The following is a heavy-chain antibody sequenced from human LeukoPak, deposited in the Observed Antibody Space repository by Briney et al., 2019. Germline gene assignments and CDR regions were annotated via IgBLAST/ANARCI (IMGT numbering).Heavy chain of an antibody. D-gene: IGHD3-10*01. CDR2: IYSGGDT. Sequence: TGGSLRLSCAASGFTVSSNYMSWVRQAPGKGLKWVSVIYSGGDTYYADSVKGRFTISRDNAKNTLYLQMNSLRAEDTAVYYCARVAASPRRVDDYWGQGTLVTVSS. CDR3: ARVAASPRRVDDY. V-gene: IGHV3-66*01. J-gene: IGHJ4*02. CDR1: GFTVSSNY.